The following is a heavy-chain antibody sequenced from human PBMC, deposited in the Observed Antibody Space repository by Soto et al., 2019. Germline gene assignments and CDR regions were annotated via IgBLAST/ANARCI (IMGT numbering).Heavy chain of an antibody. CDR1: GFTFSKPW. D-gene: IGHD2-15*01. CDR2: IKSNTDGGTI. J-gene: IGHJ4*02. V-gene: IGHV3-15*07. Sequence: EVQLVESGGGLVKPGGSLRLSCAASGFTFSKPWMNWVRQAPGKGLEWVGRIKSNTDGGTIDYGAPVKGRFTISRDDSQNMLYLQMNSLKTEDTAVDYCTTRIRTTNDYWGQGILVTVSS. CDR3: TTRIRTTNDY.